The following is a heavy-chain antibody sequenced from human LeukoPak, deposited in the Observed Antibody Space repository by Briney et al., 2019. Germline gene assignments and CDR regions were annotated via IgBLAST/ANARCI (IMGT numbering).Heavy chain of an antibody. V-gene: IGHV3-30-3*01. CDR2: ISYDGSNK. CDR3: ARDEMDYGGNSDAFDI. Sequence: GGSLRLSCAASGFTVSSYAMHWVRQAPGKGLEWVAVISYDGSNKYYADSVKGRFTISRDNSKNTLYLQMNSLRAEDTAVYYCARDEMDYGGNSDAFDIWGQGTMVTVSS. D-gene: IGHD4-23*01. J-gene: IGHJ3*02. CDR1: GFTVSSYA.